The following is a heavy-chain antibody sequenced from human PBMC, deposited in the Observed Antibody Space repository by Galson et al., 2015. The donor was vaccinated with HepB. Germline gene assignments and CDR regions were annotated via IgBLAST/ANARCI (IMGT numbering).Heavy chain of an antibody. J-gene: IGHJ4*02. D-gene: IGHD6-19*01. CDR1: GYTFTSHA. V-gene: IGHV1-3*01. CDR3: ARAIWVAGTYYLDY. CDR2: INAGNGKT. Sequence: SVKVSCKASGYTFTSHAIHWVRQAPGQRLELMGWINAGNGKTKYSQKFQGRVTLTRDTSASTAYMELSSLRSEDMAVYYCARAIWVAGTYYLDYWGQGTLVTVSS.